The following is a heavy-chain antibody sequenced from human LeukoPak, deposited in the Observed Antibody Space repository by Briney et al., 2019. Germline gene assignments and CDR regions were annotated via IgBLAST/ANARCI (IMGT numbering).Heavy chain of an antibody. J-gene: IGHJ3*01. CDR2: IWYDGSDK. Sequence: GRSLRLSCAASGFTFSTYGMHWVRQAPGKGLEWVAVIWYDGSDKYYADSVKGRFTISRDNSKNTLYLQMNSLRAEDTAVYYCARESGWGPPHAFDFWGQGTMVTVSS. CDR1: GFTFSTYG. V-gene: IGHV3-33*01. D-gene: IGHD3-3*01. CDR3: ARESGWGPPHAFDF.